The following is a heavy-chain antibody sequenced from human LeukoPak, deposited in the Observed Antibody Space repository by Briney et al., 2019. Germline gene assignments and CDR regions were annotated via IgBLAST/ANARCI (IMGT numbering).Heavy chain of an antibody. CDR2: ISSSGSTI. Sequence: PGGSLRLSCAASGFTFSDYYMSWIRQAPGKGLEWVSYISSSGSTIYYADSVKGRFTISRDNAKNSLYLQMNSLRAEDTAVYYCARDLGWYSSSWYKDYWGQGTLVTVSS. J-gene: IGHJ4*02. CDR3: ARDLGWYSSSWYKDY. V-gene: IGHV3-11*04. CDR1: GFTFSDYY. D-gene: IGHD6-13*01.